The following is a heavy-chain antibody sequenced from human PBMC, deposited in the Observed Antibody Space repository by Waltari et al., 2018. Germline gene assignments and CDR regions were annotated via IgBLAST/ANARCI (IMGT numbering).Heavy chain of an antibody. D-gene: IGHD3-22*01. Sequence: EVQLVESGGGWVHPGRSLRLPCAAAGFTFADYAMPWVRHSPGKGREWVACINWNSDSIGYGDSVKGRFTISRDNARNSLYLQMKSLTTEDTAVYYCLKKNDEVYDRNGLVYDAFDVWGQGTMVTVST. V-gene: IGHV3-9*01. CDR1: GFTFADYA. CDR2: INWNSDSI. CDR3: LKKNDEVYDRNGLVYDAFDV. J-gene: IGHJ3*01.